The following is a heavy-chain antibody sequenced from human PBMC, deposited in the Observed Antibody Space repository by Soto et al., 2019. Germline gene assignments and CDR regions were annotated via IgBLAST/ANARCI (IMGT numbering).Heavy chain of an antibody. J-gene: IGHJ5*02. CDR1: GGSISSHY. CDR3: ARGLDTYYDFWSGLGSWFDP. Sequence: ETLSLTYTVAGGSISSHYWSWIRKHPGKGLEWIGYIYYSGSTNYNPSLKSRVTISVDTSKNQFSLKLSSVTAADTAVYYCARGLDTYYDFWSGLGSWFDPWGQGTLVTVSS. D-gene: IGHD3-3*01. V-gene: IGHV4-59*11. CDR2: IYYSGST.